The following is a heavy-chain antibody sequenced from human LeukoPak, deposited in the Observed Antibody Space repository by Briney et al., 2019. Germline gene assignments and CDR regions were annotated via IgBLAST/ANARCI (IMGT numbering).Heavy chain of an antibody. J-gene: IGHJ3*02. V-gene: IGHV3-11*01. CDR1: GFTLSDYY. Sequence: GGSLRLSCAASGFTLSDYYVSWIRQAPGKGLEWVAFISNSGFTTYYADSVKGRFTVSRDNAKDSVSLQMNSLRAEDTAVYYCARGLIYGSGSYDAFDIWGQGTMVTVSS. CDR3: ARGLIYGSGSYDAFDI. CDR2: ISNSGFTT. D-gene: IGHD3-10*01.